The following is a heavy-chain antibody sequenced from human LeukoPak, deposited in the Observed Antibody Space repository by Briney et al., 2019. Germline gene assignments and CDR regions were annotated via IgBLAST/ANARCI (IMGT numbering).Heavy chain of an antibody. V-gene: IGHV3-74*01. CDR1: GFTFSNHW. D-gene: IGHD1-26*01. CDR2: INSDGSST. CDR3: VRGYSGSYRADY. J-gene: IGHJ4*02. Sequence: SGGSLRLSCAASGFTFSNHWMHWVRQAPGKGLVWVSRINSDGSSTTYADSVKGRFTISRDNAETTLSLQVNSLRAEDTAVYYCVRGYSGSYRADYWGQGTLVTVSS.